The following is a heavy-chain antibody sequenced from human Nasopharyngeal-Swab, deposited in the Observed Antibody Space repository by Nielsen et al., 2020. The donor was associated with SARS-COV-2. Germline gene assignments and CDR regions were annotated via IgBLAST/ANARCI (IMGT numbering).Heavy chain of an antibody. J-gene: IGHJ1*01. V-gene: IGHV4-31*02. CDR2: IYYSGST. Sequence: WIRQPPGKGLEWIGYIYYSGSTYYSPSLKSRVTISVDTSKNQFSLKLSSVTAADMAVYYCARDREYFQHWGQGTLVTVSS. CDR3: ARDREYFQH.